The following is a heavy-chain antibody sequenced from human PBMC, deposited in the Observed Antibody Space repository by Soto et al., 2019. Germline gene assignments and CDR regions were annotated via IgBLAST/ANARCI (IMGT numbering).Heavy chain of an antibody. CDR3: ASPQRGNGFDI. D-gene: IGHD6-13*01. J-gene: IGHJ3*02. V-gene: IGHV4-4*02. CDR2: IYHSGST. CDR1: GGSISSSIG. Sequence: SETLSLTCAVSGGSISSSIGWSWVRQPPGKGLEWIGEIYHSGSTNYNPSLKSRVTISVDKSKNQFSLKLSSVTAADTAVYYCASPQRGNGFDIWGQGKMVTVSS.